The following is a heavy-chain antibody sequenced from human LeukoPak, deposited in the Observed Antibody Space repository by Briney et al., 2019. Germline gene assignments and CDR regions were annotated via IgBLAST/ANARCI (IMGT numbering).Heavy chain of an antibody. CDR1: GGSFSGYY. CDR3: ATSSGWYHEFDY. Sequence: SETLSLTCAVYGGSFSGYYWRWIRQPPGKGLEWIGEINHSGSTNYNPSLKSRVTISVDTSKNQFSLKLSSVTAADTAVYYCATSSGWYHEFDYCGQGTLVTVSS. CDR2: INHSGST. V-gene: IGHV4-34*01. D-gene: IGHD6-19*01. J-gene: IGHJ4*02.